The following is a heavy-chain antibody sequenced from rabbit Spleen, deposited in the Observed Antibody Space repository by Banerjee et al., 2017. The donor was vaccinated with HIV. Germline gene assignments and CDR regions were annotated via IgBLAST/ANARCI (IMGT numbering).Heavy chain of an antibody. CDR3: VRGGSSSGYYNL. CDR2: IDLVFGST. CDR1: GVDFSSYG. D-gene: IGHD1-1*01. Sequence: QEQLVESGGGLVQTGGSLKLPCKASGVDFSSYGVSWVRQAPGKGLEWMGYIDLVFGSTYYASWVNGRFTISSHNAQNTLYLQLNSLTVADTASYFCVRGGSSSGYYNLWGPGTLVTVS. V-gene: IGHV1S47*01. J-gene: IGHJ4*01.